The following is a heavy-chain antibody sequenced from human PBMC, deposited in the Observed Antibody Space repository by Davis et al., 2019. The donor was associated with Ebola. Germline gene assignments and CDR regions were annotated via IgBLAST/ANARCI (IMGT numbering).Heavy chain of an antibody. CDR2: IYYSGST. Sequence: SETLSLTCTVSGGSISSGGYYWSWIRQHPGKGLEWIGYIYYSGSTYYNPSLKSRVTISVDTSKNQFSLKLSSVTAADTAVYYCARGRGVRIAAAGTRFDYWGQGTLVTVSS. V-gene: IGHV4-31*03. J-gene: IGHJ4*02. CDR3: ARGRGVRIAAAGTRFDY. D-gene: IGHD6-13*01. CDR1: GGSISSGGYY.